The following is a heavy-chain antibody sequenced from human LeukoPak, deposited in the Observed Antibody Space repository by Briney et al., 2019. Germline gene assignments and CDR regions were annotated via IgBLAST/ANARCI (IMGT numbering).Heavy chain of an antibody. V-gene: IGHV4-31*03. Sequence: SQTLSLTCTVSGGSISSGGYYWSWIRQHPGTGLEWIGYIYYSGSTYYNPSLKSRVTISVDTSKNQFSLKLSSVTAADTAVYYCARDYPGIAAAGRWGNRFDPWGQGTLVTVSS. J-gene: IGHJ5*02. CDR1: GGSISSGGYY. CDR3: ARDYPGIAAAGRWGNRFDP. D-gene: IGHD6-13*01. CDR2: IYYSGST.